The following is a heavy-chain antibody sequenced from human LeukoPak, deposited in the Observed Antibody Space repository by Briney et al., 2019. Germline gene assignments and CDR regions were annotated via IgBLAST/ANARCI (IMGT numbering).Heavy chain of an antibody. CDR1: GASISSYY. CDR3: ARGKYYYDR. V-gene: IGHV4-59*01. D-gene: IGHD3-22*01. J-gene: IGHJ4*02. CDR2: IYYSGST. Sequence: SETLSLTCTDSGASISSYYWSWIRQPPGKGLEWIGYIYYSGSTNYNPSLKSRVTISVDTSKNQFSLKLSSVTAADTAVYYCARGKYYYDRWGQGTLVTVSS.